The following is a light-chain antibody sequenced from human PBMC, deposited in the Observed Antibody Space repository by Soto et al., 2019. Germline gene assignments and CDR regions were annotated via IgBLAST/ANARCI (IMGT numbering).Light chain of an antibody. V-gene: IGLV2-14*01. CDR1: SSDVGAYNY. CDR2: DVN. Sequence: QSVLTQPASVSGFPGQSITISCTGTSSDVGAYNYVSWYQQHPGKAPKLMIYDVNIRPSGVSNRFSGSKSGNTASLTISGLQAEDEADYYCTSWTTSATMKFGGGTKVTV. J-gene: IGLJ2*01. CDR3: TSWTTSATMK.